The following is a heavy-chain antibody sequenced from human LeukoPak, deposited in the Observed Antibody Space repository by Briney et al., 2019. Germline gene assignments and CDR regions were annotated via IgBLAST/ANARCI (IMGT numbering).Heavy chain of an antibody. D-gene: IGHD1-26*01. Sequence: GGSLRLSCAASGFTVSSSYMHWVRQAPGKGLEWVSVIYSGGSTYYADSVKGRFSLSRDTSKNTLSLQMNSLRAEDTAVYYCARGSGTYSTNNNWGQGTLVTVSS. CDR2: IYSGGST. V-gene: IGHV3-53*01. CDR3: ARGSGTYSTNNN. J-gene: IGHJ4*02. CDR1: GFTVSSSY.